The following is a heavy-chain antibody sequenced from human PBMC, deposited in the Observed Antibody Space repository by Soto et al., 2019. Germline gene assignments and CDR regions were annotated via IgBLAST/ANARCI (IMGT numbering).Heavy chain of an antibody. Sequence: ASVKVSCKASGGTFSSYAISWVRQAPGQGLEWMGGIIPIFGTANYAQKFQGRVTITADKSTSTAYMELSSLRSEDTAVYYCARGSSSSRTNYSYYGMDVWGQGTTVTVSS. D-gene: IGHD6-13*01. CDR3: ARGSSSSRTNYSYYGMDV. J-gene: IGHJ6*02. CDR1: GGTFSSYA. V-gene: IGHV1-69*06. CDR2: IIPIFGTA.